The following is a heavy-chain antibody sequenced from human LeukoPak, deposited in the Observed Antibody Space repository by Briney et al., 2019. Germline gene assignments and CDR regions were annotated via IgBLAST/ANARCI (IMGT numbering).Heavy chain of an antibody. Sequence: SQNLSLTCVISGDGVSSNIATWNWIRQSPSRGLKWLGRTYYRSQWYYDYAVSVRSRITINPDTSKNQFSLQLSSVTPEDTAVYFCARERSSWYYLDYWGQGMLVTVSS. J-gene: IGHJ4*02. D-gene: IGHD6-13*01. CDR3: ARERSSWYYLDY. V-gene: IGHV6-1*01. CDR2: TYYRSQWYY. CDR1: GDGVSSNIAT.